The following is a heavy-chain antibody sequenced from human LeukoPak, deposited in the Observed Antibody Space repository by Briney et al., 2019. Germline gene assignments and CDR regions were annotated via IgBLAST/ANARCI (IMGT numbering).Heavy chain of an antibody. CDR2: INPNSGGT. CDR3: ARDAYCGGDCYSGDYGMDV. CDR1: GYTFTGYY. V-gene: IGHV1-2*06. J-gene: IGHJ6*02. D-gene: IGHD2-21*02. Sequence: ASVKVSCEASGYTFTGYYMHWVRQAPGQGLEWMGRINPNSGGTNYAQKFQGRVTMTRDTSISTAYMELSRLRSDDTAVYYCARDAYCGGDCYSGDYGMDVWGQGTTVTVSS.